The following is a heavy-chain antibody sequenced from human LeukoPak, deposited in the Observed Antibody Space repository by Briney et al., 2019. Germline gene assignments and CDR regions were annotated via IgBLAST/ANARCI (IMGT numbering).Heavy chain of an antibody. CDR3: ARGQLPRPYYFDY. CDR1: GGSISSYY. J-gene: IGHJ4*02. D-gene: IGHD2-2*01. CDR2: IYYSGST. Sequence: SETLSLTCTVSGGSISSYYWSWIRQPPGKGLEWIGYIYYSGSTNYNPSLKSRVTISVDTSKNQFSLKLSSVTAADTAVYYCARGQLPRPYYFDYWGQGTLVTVSS. V-gene: IGHV4-59*01.